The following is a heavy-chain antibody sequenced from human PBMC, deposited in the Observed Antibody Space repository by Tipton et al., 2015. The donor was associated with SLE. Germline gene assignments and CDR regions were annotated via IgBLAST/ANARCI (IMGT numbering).Heavy chain of an antibody. J-gene: IGHJ4*02. CDR3: ARGYVAGTYPFDY. CDR1: GYTFRGYY. CDR2: INPNSGGT. Sequence: QSGAEVKKPGSSVKVSCKTSGYTFRGYYMHWVRQAPGQGLEWMGWINPNSGGTNYAQKFQGRVTMTRDTSISTAYMELSRLRSDDTAVYYCARGYVAGTYPFDYWGQGTLVTVSS. D-gene: IGHD6-13*01. V-gene: IGHV1-2*02.